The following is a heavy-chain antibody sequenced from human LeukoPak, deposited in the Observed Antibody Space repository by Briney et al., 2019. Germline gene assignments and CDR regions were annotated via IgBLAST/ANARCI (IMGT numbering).Heavy chain of an antibody. CDR1: GFTFSLYW. J-gene: IGHJ4*02. D-gene: IGHD5-18*01. Sequence: GGSLRLSCAASGFTFSLYWMHWVRQVPGKGLVWVSRIISDGSSATYADSVKGRFTISRDNARNTLDLQMDSLRVEDTAVYYCARDKGYSFDYWGQGTLVTVSP. V-gene: IGHV3-74*01. CDR3: ARDKGYSFDY. CDR2: IISDGSSA.